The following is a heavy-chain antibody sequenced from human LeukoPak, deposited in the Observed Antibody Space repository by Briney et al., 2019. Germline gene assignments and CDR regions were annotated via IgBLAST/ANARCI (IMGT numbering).Heavy chain of an antibody. V-gene: IGHV3-9*01. Sequence: PGRSLRLSCVASGFTFDDYAMHWVRQAPGKGLEWVSGISWNSGSIGYADSVKGRFTISRDNAKNLLCLQMNDLRVEDTAVYYCARTARHLDYWGQGTLVTVSS. CDR2: ISWNSGSI. CDR3: ARTARHLDY. CDR1: GFTFDDYA. J-gene: IGHJ4*02. D-gene: IGHD5-18*01.